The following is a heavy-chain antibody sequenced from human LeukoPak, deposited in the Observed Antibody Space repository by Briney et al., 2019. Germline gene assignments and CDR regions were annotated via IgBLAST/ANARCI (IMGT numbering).Heavy chain of an antibody. CDR2: MNPNSGNT. D-gene: IGHD1-26*01. J-gene: IGHJ4*02. CDR3: ARAEELRTPFDY. V-gene: IGHV1-8*01. CDR1: GYTFTSYD. Sequence: ASVKVSCKASGYTFTSYDINWVRQATGQGLEWMGWMNPNSGNTGYAQKFQGRVTMTRNTSISTAYMELNSLRAEDTAVYYCARAEELRTPFDYWGQGTLVAVSS.